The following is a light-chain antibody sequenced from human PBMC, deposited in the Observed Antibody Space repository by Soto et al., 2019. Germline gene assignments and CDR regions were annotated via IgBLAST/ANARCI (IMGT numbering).Light chain of an antibody. CDR1: SGHGTYA. V-gene: IGLV4-69*01. Sequence: QSVLTQSPSASASLGASVKLTCALSSGHGTYAIAWHQQQPEKGPRYLMRLNSDGSHSKGDGIPDRFSGSSSGAERYLTISGLQSEDEADYYCQTWGTGIRVFGGGTKLTVL. CDR3: QTWGTGIRV. J-gene: IGLJ3*02. CDR2: LNSDGSH.